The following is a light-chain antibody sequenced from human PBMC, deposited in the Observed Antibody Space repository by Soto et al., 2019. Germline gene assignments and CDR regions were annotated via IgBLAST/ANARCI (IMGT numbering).Light chain of an antibody. CDR3: QQYNSYWWT. J-gene: IGKJ1*01. V-gene: IGKV1-5*03. Sequence: DIQMNQSPSTLSASVGDRVTITCRASQSISSWLAWYQQKPGKAPKLLIYKATILESEVPSRFSGSRSETEFSLTISSLQPDDFETYYCQQYNSYWWTFGQGTKVEIK. CDR2: KAT. CDR1: QSISSW.